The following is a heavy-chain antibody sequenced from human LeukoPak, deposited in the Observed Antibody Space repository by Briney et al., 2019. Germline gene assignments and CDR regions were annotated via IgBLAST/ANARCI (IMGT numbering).Heavy chain of an antibody. D-gene: IGHD3-22*01. V-gene: IGHV4-39*07. CDR3: ARDRITMIVVVIPTYFDY. CDR1: GGFISSSSYY. Sequence: SETLSLTCTVSGGFISSSSYYWGWIRQPPGKGLEWIGSIYYSGSTYYNPSLKSRVTISVDTSKNQFSLKLSSVTAADTAVYYCARDRITMIVVVIPTYFDYWGQGTLVTVSS. J-gene: IGHJ4*02. CDR2: IYYSGST.